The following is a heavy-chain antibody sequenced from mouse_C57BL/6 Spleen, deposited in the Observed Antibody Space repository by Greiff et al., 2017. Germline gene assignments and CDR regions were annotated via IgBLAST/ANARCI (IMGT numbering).Heavy chain of an antibody. V-gene: IGHV2-2*01. CDR3: ARGTGVVAPFAY. CDR2: IWSGGST. D-gene: IGHD1-1*01. J-gene: IGHJ3*01. Sequence: LQESGPGLVQPSQSLSITCTVSGFSLTSYGVHWVRQAPGKGLEWLGVIWSGGSTDYNAAFISRLSISKDNSKSQVFFKMNSLQADDTAIYYCARGTGVVAPFAYWGQGTLVTVSA. CDR1: GFSLTSYG.